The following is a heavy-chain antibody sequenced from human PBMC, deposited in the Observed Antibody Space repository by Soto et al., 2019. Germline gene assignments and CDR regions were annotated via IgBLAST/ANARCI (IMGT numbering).Heavy chain of an antibody. J-gene: IGHJ6*02. CDR3: AKGRSYYYYYGVDV. V-gene: IGHV3-23*01. CDR2: IIDSGGST. CDR1: GFTFSSCA. Sequence: PGGSLRLSCAASGFTFSSCAMGWVRQDPGKGLEWVSDIIDSGGSTYYADSVKGRFTISRDNSKSTLYLQMNSLRAEDTALYYSAKGRSYYYYYGVDVWGQGTTVTVSS.